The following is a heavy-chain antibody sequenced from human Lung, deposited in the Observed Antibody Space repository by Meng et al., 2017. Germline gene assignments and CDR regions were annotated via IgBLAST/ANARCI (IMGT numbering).Heavy chain of an antibody. V-gene: IGHV1-3*01. D-gene: IGHD2-21*02. CDR2: INAGNGNT. Sequence: VLLVQYGAEVKNPGASWKVSSKASGYTFTSYAMHWVRQAPGQRLEWMGWINAGNGNTKYSQKFQGRVTITRDTSASTAYMELSSLRSEDTAVYYCARGDYCGGDCYWFDYWGQGTLVTVSS. CDR3: ARGDYCGGDCYWFDY. J-gene: IGHJ4*02. CDR1: GYTFTSYA.